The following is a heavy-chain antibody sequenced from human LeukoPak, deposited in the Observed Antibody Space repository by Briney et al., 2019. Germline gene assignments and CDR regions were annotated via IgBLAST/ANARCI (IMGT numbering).Heavy chain of an antibody. V-gene: IGHV3-53*01. J-gene: IGHJ4*02. CDR2: IYSGGST. CDR3: ARRAGGYSHPYDY. Sequence: GGSLRLSCAASGFTFSSNFLSWVRQAPGKGLEWVSLIYSGGSTDYTDSVTGRSTISIHNSMNRLYLRMNSLRAEDTAVYDCARRAGGYSHPYDYWGQGTLVTVSS. D-gene: IGHD4-23*01. CDR1: GFTFSSNF.